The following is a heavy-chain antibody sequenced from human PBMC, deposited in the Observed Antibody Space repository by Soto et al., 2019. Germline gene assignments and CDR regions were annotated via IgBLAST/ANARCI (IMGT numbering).Heavy chain of an antibody. CDR2: IYSGGST. Sequence: LRRSCAASGFTVRSNYMSWVRQAPGKGLKWVSLIYSGGSTYYADSVKGRFTISRDNSKNTLYLQMNSLRAEDTAVYYCARVIKSSSWYPGGYFDYWGQGNLV. V-gene: IGHV3-53*01. CDR3: ARVIKSSSWYPGGYFDY. D-gene: IGHD6-13*01. J-gene: IGHJ4*02. CDR1: GFTVRSNY.